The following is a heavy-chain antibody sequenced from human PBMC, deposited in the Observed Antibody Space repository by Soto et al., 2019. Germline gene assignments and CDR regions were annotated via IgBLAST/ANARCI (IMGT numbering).Heavy chain of an antibody. V-gene: IGHV1-69*13. J-gene: IGHJ4*02. CDR1: GGTFSIYA. CDR2: IIPLFGTA. CDR3: ARPKGSYSSGYYYFDY. D-gene: IGHD6-19*01. Sequence: SVKVSWKTAGGTFSIYAIYWVRQAPGQGPEWMGAIIPLFGTADYAQKFQGRVTITADESTSTAYMELSSLRSEDTAVYYCARPKGSYSSGYYYFDYWGQGTLVTVSS.